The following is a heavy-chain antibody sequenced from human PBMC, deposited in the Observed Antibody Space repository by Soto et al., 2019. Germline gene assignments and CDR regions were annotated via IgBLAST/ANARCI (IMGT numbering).Heavy chain of an antibody. V-gene: IGHV3-13*01. J-gene: IGHJ4*02. CDR3: VRLYCSGCSCSLDY. CDR1: GFTFSSYD. D-gene: IGHD2-15*01. Sequence: EVQLVESGGGLVQPGGSLRLSCAASGFTFSSYDMHWVRQATGKGLEWVSAIDKADNTFYLVDVRGRFIISRENAKNSLYLQMNSLRAGDTALYYCVRLYCSGCSCSLDYWGQGTLVTVSS. CDR2: IDKADNT.